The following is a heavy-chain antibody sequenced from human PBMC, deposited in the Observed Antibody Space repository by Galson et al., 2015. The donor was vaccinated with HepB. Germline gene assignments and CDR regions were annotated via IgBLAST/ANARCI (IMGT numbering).Heavy chain of an antibody. CDR1: GASTSRYY. J-gene: IGHJ4*02. CDR2: IYDIGNT. Sequence: ETLSLTCTVSGASTSRYYWSWIRQPPGKELEYIGYIYDIGNTKNNPSLNSRVTMSLDTSKNELSLKLSSVTAADTAVYYCARVGYLGGGAYYFDSWGQGILVIVSS. CDR3: ARVGYLGGGAYYFDS. V-gene: IGHV4-59*01. D-gene: IGHD3-16*01.